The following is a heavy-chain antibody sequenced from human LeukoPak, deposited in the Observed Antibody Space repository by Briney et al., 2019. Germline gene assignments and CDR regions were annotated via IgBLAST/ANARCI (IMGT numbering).Heavy chain of an antibody. CDR2: ISDRGIT. CDR3: ARHHCIGGNCYGLGAY. Sequence: PSETLSLTCTVSGGSISGYQWSWVRQPPGKGLEWFGYISDRGITNYNPSLKSRVIISIDTSKNQISLKLSSVTAADTAVYYCARHHCIGGNCYGLGAYWGQGTLVTVSS. CDR1: GGSISGYQ. D-gene: IGHD2-15*01. V-gene: IGHV4-59*08. J-gene: IGHJ4*02.